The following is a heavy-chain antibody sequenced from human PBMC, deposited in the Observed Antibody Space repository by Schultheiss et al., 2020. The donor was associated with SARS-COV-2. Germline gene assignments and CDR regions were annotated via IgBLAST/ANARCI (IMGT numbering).Heavy chain of an antibody. D-gene: IGHD4-17*01. CDR1: GFTFSSYG. V-gene: IGHV3-33*01. Sequence: GGSLRLSCAASGFTFSSYGMHWVRQAPGKGLEWVAVIWYDGSNKYYADSVKGRFTISRDNSKNTLYLQMNSLRAEDTAVYYCARGQHYGDYGAFDYWGQGTLVTVSS. CDR3: ARGQHYGDYGAFDY. J-gene: IGHJ4*02. CDR2: IWYDGSNK.